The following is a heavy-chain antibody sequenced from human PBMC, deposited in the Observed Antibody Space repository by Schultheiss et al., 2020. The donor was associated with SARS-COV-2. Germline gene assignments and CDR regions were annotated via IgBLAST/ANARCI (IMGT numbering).Heavy chain of an antibody. CDR2: IYSGGST. D-gene: IGHD6-19*01. Sequence: GGSLRLSCAASGFTVSSNYMSWVRQAPGKGLEWVSVIYSGGSTYYADSVKGRFTISRDNSKNTLYLQMNSLRAEDTAVYYCAREGGSGWSFNSVLDYWGQGTLVTVSS. J-gene: IGHJ4*02. CDR3: AREGGSGWSFNSVLDY. V-gene: IGHV3-66*01. CDR1: GFTVSSNY.